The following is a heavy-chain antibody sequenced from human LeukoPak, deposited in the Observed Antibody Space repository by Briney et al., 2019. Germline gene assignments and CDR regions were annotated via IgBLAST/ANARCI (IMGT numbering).Heavy chain of an antibody. CDR3: ARGRYLTTLGGAAAGFLDS. CDR2: MYDSGST. V-gene: IGHV4-59*12. J-gene: IGHJ4*02. D-gene: IGHD6-13*01. Sequence: SEALSLTCTVSGDSISSYYCSWIRQTPGKGLEGIGYMYDSGSTNYNPSLKSRVTMSIDTSKNQFSLRLTSVTAADTAVYYCARGRYLTTLGGAAAGFLDSWGQGTVITVSS. CDR1: GDSISSYY.